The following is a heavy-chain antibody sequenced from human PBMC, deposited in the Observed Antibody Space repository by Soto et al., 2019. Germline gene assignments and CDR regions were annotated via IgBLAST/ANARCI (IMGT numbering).Heavy chain of an antibody. D-gene: IGHD3-10*01. J-gene: IGHJ6*02. Sequence: QVQLVQSGAEVKKPGSSVKVSCKASGGTFSSYTISWVRQAPGQGLEWMGRIIPILGIANYAQKFQGRVTIXXDXSXXTAYMELSSLRSEDTAVYYCASRNYYGSGSYGMDVWGQGTTVTVSS. CDR3: ASRNYYGSGSYGMDV. V-gene: IGHV1-69*02. CDR2: IIPILGIA. CDR1: GGTFSSYT.